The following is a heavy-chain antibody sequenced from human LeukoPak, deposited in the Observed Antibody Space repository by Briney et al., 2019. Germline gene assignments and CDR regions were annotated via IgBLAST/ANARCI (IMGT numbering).Heavy chain of an antibody. CDR1: GGSISSSSYY. D-gene: IGHD2-15*01. V-gene: IGHV4-39*01. Sequence: SETLSLTCTVSGGSISSSSYYWGWIRQPPGKGLEWIGSIYYSGSTYYNPSLKSRVTISVDTSKNQFSLKLSSVTAADTAVYYCARFDGIVVVESRWFDPWGQGTLVTVSS. J-gene: IGHJ5*02. CDR2: IYYSGST. CDR3: ARFDGIVVVESRWFDP.